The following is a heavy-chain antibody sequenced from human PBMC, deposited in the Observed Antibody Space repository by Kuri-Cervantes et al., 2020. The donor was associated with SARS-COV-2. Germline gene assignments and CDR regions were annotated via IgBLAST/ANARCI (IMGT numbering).Heavy chain of an antibody. V-gene: IGHV4-4*02. CDR2: IHHSGDT. Sequence: SETLSLTCAVSGGSLTITNWWSWVRQPPGKGLEWIGEIHHSGDTSYNSSLKSRVTISLDKSKNQFSLKLNSVTAADTAVYYCAREGYCSGGSCLDYWGQGTLVTVSS. D-gene: IGHD2-15*01. CDR3: AREGYCSGGSCLDY. CDR1: GGSLTITNW. J-gene: IGHJ4*02.